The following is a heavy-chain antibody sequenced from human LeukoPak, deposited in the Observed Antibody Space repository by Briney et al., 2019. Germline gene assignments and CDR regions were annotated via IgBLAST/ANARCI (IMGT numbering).Heavy chain of an antibody. Sequence: SETLSLTCTVSGGSIGSYYWSWIRQPAGKGLEWIGRIYTSGSTTYNPSLKSRATMSVDTSRTQFSLKLSSVTAADTAVYYCARVGSGSRYLDYWGQGILVIVSS. D-gene: IGHD5-12*01. J-gene: IGHJ4*02. CDR3: ARVGSGSRYLDY. CDR2: IYTSGST. V-gene: IGHV4-4*07. CDR1: GGSIGSYY.